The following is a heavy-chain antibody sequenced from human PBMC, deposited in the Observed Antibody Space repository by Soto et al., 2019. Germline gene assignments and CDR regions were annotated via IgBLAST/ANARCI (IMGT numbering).Heavy chain of an antibody. D-gene: IGHD3-22*01. CDR3: AKDLDSSGYYSP. J-gene: IGHJ5*02. V-gene: IGHV3-23*01. Sequence: PGGSLRLSCAASGFTFSSYAMSWVRQAPGKGLEWVSAISGSGGSTYYADSVKGRFTISRDNSKNTLYLQMSSLRAEDTAVYYCAKDLDSSGYYSPWGQGTLVTVSS. CDR1: GFTFSSYA. CDR2: ISGSGGST.